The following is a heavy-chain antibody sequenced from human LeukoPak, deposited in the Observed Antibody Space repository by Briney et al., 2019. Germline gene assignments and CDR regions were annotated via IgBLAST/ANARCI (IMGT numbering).Heavy chain of an antibody. CDR1: GFMFSGST. CDR3: TRRDYGDILTGPDV. D-gene: IGHD3-9*01. V-gene: IGHV3-73*01. CDR2: IRNKDNNYAT. J-gene: IGHJ6*04. Sequence: GGSLRLSCVASGFMFSGSTIQWVRQASGKGLEWLGRIRNKDNNYATAYVASVKGGFTFSRDDSKNTAYLQMNSLKTEDTGVYYCTRRDYGDILTGPDVWGKGTTVTVSS.